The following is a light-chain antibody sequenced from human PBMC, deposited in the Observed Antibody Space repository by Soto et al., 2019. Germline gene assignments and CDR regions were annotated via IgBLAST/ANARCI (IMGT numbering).Light chain of an antibody. CDR1: QGIRNW. J-gene: IGKJ4*01. V-gene: IGKV1D-12*01. Sequence: DIQMNQSPSSVAASIGDRVTITCRASQGIRNWLAWYQQTPGKAPELLIFAASSMQSGVPSRFSGRGSGTEFTLTIDSLQPEDFATYYCQQTDSFPLSFGGGTKVEFK. CDR2: AAS. CDR3: QQTDSFPLS.